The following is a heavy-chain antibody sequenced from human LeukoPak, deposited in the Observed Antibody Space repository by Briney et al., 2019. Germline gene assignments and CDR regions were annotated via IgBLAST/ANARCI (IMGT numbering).Heavy chain of an antibody. V-gene: IGHV3-21*01. D-gene: IGHD6-13*01. Sequence: GGSLRLSCAASGFTFSSYSMNWVRQAPGKGLEWVSSISSSSSYIYYADSVKGRFTISRDNSKNTLYLQMSSLRAEDTAVYYCVKDGTNSSSWYYYFGYWGQGTLVTVSS. CDR1: GFTFSSYS. CDR2: ISSSSSYI. CDR3: VKDGTNSSSWYYYFGY. J-gene: IGHJ4*02.